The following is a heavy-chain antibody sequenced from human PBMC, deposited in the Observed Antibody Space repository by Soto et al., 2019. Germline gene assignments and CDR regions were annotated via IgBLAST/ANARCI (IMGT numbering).Heavy chain of an antibody. CDR2: ISYDGSNK. CDR1: GFTFSSYG. D-gene: IGHD5-12*01. J-gene: IGHJ3*02. Sequence: QVQLVESGGGVVQPGRSLRLSCAASGFTFSSYGMHWVRQAPGKGLEWVAVISYDGSNKYYADSVKGRLTISRDNSKNMLYLQMNSLRGEDTAVYYCAKDNGSGCDWLRVGDASDIWGQGTIVTVSS. CDR3: AKDNGSGCDWLRVGDASDI. V-gene: IGHV3-30*18.